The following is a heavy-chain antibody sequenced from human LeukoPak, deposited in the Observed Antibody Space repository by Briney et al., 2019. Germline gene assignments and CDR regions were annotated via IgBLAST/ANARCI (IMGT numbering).Heavy chain of an antibody. Sequence: GGSLRLSRAASGFTFSSYAMHWVRQAPGKGLEWVAVISYDGSIKNYADSVKGRFTISRDNSKNTLYLQINSLRAEDTAVYYCARDRGYSGSSKIDYWGQGTLVTVSS. CDR2: ISYDGSIK. J-gene: IGHJ4*02. CDR1: GFTFSSYA. D-gene: IGHD1-26*01. V-gene: IGHV3-30*04. CDR3: ARDRGYSGSSKIDY.